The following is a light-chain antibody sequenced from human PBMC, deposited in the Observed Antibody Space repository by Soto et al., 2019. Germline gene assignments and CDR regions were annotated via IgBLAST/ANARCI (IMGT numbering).Light chain of an antibody. CDR3: QQRSNWPGVT. CDR2: DAS. V-gene: IGKV3-11*01. CDR1: QSVSSY. Sequence: EIVLTQSPATLSLSPGERATLSCRASQSVSSYLAWYQQKPGQAPRLLIYDASNRATGIPARFSGSGSGTDFTLTISSLEPEAFAVYYCQQRSNWPGVTFGGGTKVEIK. J-gene: IGKJ4*01.